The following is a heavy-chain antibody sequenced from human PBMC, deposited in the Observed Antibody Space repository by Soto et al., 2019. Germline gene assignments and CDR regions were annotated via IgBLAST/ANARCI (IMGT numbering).Heavy chain of an antibody. Sequence: EVQLVESGGGLAQPGGSLKLSCAASGFTFNEYAMHWVRQVPGKGLEWVSGISWNSGAIGYADSVKGRFTISRDNAKNYLYLQMNSLRPEDTACYYCANDPLSNYNYGQYGMDVW. CDR3: ANDPLSNYNYGQYGMDV. CDR2: ISWNSGAI. D-gene: IGHD4-4*01. V-gene: IGHV3-9*01. CDR1: GFTFNEYA. J-gene: IGHJ6*01.